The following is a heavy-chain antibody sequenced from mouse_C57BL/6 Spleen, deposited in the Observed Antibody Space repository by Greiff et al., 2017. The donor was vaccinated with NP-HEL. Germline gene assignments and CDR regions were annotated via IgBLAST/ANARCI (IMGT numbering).Heavy chain of an antibody. J-gene: IGHJ1*03. Sequence: EVNLVESGGGLVKPGGSLKLSCAASGFTFSSYTMSWVRQTPEKRLEWVATISGGGGNTYYPDSVKGRFTISRDNAKNTLYLQMSSLRSEDTALYYCARRDGFSYWYFDVWGTGTTVTVSS. V-gene: IGHV5-9*01. CDR2: ISGGGGNT. CDR3: ARRDGFSYWYFDV. CDR1: GFTFSSYT.